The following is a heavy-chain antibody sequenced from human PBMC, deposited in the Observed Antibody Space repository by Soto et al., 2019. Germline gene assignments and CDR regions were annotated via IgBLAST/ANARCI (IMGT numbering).Heavy chain of an antibody. D-gene: IGHD6-13*01. CDR3: ARARDSSSRGGRYYGMDV. V-gene: IGHV6-1*01. J-gene: IGHJ6*02. CDR2: TYYRSKWYN. CDR1: GDSVSSNSAA. Sequence: SQTLSLTCVISGDSVSSNSAAWNWIRQSPSRGLEWLGRTYYRSKWYNDYAVSVKSRITINPDTSKNQFSLQLNSVTPEDTAVYYCARARDSSSRGGRYYGMDVWGQGTTVTVSS.